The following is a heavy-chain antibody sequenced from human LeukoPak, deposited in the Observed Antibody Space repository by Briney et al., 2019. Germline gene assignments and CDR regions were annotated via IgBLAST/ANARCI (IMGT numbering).Heavy chain of an antibody. D-gene: IGHD6-19*01. J-gene: IGHJ6*03. CDR3: ARGVAVALGYYYYYMDV. CDR2: ISGSGSGGST. CDR1: GFTFSSSA. Sequence: GGSLRLSCAASGFTFSSSAMSWVRQAPGKGLEWVSNISGSGSGGSTYYADSAKGRFTISRDNSKNTLYLQMNSLRAEDTAVYYCARGVAVALGYYYYYMDVWGKGTTVTVSS. V-gene: IGHV3-23*01.